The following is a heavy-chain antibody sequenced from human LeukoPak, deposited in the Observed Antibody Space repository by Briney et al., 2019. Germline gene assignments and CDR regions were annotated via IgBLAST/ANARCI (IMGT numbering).Heavy chain of an antibody. Sequence: ASVKVSCKASGYTFTGYYMHWVRQAPGQGLEWMGWISAYNGNTNYAQKLQGRVTMTTDTSTSTAYMELRSLRSDDTAVYYCARGAMFDYFDYWGQGTLVTVSS. V-gene: IGHV1-18*04. CDR3: ARGAMFDYFDY. CDR1: GYTFTGYY. D-gene: IGHD3-10*02. CDR2: ISAYNGNT. J-gene: IGHJ4*02.